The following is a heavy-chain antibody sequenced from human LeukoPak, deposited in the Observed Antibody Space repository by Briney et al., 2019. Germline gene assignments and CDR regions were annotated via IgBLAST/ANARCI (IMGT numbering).Heavy chain of an antibody. J-gene: IGHJ1*01. CDR3: ARGDCSGSSCFLPEYLRH. CDR1: GYTVASYS. V-gene: IGHV1-18*01. Sequence: ASVKVSCKASGYTVASYSISWVGQAPGHGLEWMGWISAYNGNTNYAQQLKGRVTMTTDTSTNTAYMELRSLRCDHTAVYYCARGDCSGSSCFLPEYLRHWGQSTLVTVSS. D-gene: IGHD2-15*01. CDR2: ISAYNGNT.